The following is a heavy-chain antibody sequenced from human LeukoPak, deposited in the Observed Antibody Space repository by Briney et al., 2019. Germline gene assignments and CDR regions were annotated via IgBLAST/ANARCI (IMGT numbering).Heavy chain of an antibody. Sequence: SETLSLTCTVSGGSTINYFRSWIRQPAGKGLEWIGHIYTSGTTHYNPSLKNRVTISLDTSKRQFSLQLNSVTAADTAVYYCARAEGSGSGAYTLDYWGQGILVTVSS. V-gene: IGHV4-4*07. CDR2: IYTSGTT. J-gene: IGHJ4*02. CDR1: GGSTINYF. CDR3: ARAEGSGSGAYTLDY. D-gene: IGHD3-10*01.